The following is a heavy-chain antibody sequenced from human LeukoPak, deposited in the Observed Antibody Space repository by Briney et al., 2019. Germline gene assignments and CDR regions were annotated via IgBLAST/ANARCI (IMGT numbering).Heavy chain of an antibody. J-gene: IGHJ5*02. CDR1: GGSIRGYY. CDR3: ARGSCSGGTCSGWFDP. Sequence: SETLSLTCTVSGGSIRGYYWSWIRQPPGKGLEWIGYIYYGGSSNYNPSLKSRLTISVDMSNNHFSLKLTSVTAADTAVYYCARGSCSGGTCSGWFDPWGQGTLVTVSS. V-gene: IGHV4-59*01. D-gene: IGHD2-15*01. CDR2: IYYGGSS.